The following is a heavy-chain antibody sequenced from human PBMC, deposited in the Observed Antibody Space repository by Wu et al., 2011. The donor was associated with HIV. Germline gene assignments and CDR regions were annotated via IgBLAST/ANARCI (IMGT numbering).Heavy chain of an antibody. V-gene: IGHV1-69*06. J-gene: IGHJ6*03. D-gene: IGHD3-22*01. CDR3: ARGTDSHYYYYYYMDV. CDR2: IIPIFGTR. CDR1: GGTISRYG. Sequence: QVQLVQSGAEVKKPGSSVKVSCKASGGTISRYGISWVRQAPGQGLEWMGGIIPIFGTRNDAQKFQGRITITADKSTSTAYMELSSLTSDDTAVYYCARGTDSHYYYYYYMDVWGKGTTVTVSS.